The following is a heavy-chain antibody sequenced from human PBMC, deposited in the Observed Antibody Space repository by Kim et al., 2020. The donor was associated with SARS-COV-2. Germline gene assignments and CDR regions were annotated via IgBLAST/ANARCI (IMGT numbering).Heavy chain of an antibody. CDR3: ARVGSGGSYSYFQH. V-gene: IGHV3-30*04. J-gene: IGHJ1*01. Sequence: GGSLRLSCAASGFTFSSYAMHWVRQAPGKGLEWVAVISYDGSNKYYADSVKGRFTISRDNSKNTLYLQMNSLRAEDTAVYYCARVGSGGSYSYFQHWGQGTLVTVSS. CDR2: ISYDGSNK. D-gene: IGHD1-26*01. CDR1: GFTFSSYA.